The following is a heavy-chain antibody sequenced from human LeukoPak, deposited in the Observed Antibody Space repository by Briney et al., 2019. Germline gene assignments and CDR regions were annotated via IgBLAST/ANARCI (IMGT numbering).Heavy chain of an antibody. CDR2: LDPEDGET. CDR3: ATAALHYCSSTSCYSD. CDR1: GYTLTELS. D-gene: IGHD2-2*02. V-gene: IGHV1-24*01. Sequence: ASVKVSCKVSGYTLTELSMHWVRPAPGKGLEWMGGLDPEDGETIYAQKFQGRVTMTEDTSTDTAYMELSSLRSEDTAVYYCATAALHYCSSTSCYSDWGQGTLVTVSS. J-gene: IGHJ4*02.